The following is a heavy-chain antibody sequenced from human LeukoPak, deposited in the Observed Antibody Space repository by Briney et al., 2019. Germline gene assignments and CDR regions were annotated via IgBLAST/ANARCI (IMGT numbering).Heavy chain of an antibody. CDR2: ISSGSSTI. CDR1: GFTFSSYS. CDR3: ARETIVVVTAIRDAFDI. Sequence: QPGGSLRLSCAASGFTFSSYSMNWVRQAPGKGLEWVSYISSGSSTIYYADSVKGRFTTSRDNAKNSLCLQMNSLRDEDTAVYYCARETIVVVTAIRDAFDIWGQGTMVTVSS. D-gene: IGHD2-21*02. V-gene: IGHV3-48*02. J-gene: IGHJ3*02.